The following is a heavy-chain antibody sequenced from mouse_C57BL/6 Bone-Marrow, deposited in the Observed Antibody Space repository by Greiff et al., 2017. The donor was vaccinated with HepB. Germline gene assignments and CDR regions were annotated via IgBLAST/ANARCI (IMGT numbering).Heavy chain of an antibody. CDR2: ISNGGGST. CDR3: AMRAMDY. CDR1: GFTFSDYY. V-gene: IGHV5-12*01. J-gene: IGHJ4*01. Sequence: EVNVVESGGGLVQPGGSLKLSCAASGFTFSDYYMYWVRQTPEKRLEWVAYISNGGGSTYYPDTVKGRFTISRDNAKNTLYLQMSRLKSEDTAMYYCAMRAMDYWGQGTSVTVSS.